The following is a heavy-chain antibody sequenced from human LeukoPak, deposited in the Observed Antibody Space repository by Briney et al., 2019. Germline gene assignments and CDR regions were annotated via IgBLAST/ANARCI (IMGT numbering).Heavy chain of an antibody. CDR2: ISGSGGST. CDR1: GFTFSSYA. CDR3: AKTWWYRYYFDY. J-gene: IGHJ4*02. Sequence: GGSLRLSCAASGFTFSSYAMSWVRQAPGKGLEWVSAISGSGGSTYYADSVKGRFTISRDNSKNTLYLQMNSLRTEDTAVYYCAKTWWYRYYFDYWGQGTLVTVSS. V-gene: IGHV3-23*01. D-gene: IGHD2-15*01.